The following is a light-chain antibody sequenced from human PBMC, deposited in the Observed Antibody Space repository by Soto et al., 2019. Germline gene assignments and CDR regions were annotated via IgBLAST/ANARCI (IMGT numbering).Light chain of an antibody. CDR2: GNS. Sequence: QSVLTQPPSVSGAPGQRVTISCTGSSSNTGAGYDVHWYQQLPGTAPKLLIYGNSNRPSGVPDRFSGSKSGTSASLGITGLQDEDEADYYCQSYYSSLNGWVFGGGTQLTVL. V-gene: IGLV1-40*01. CDR3: QSYYSSLNGWV. CDR1: SSNTGAGYD. J-gene: IGLJ3*02.